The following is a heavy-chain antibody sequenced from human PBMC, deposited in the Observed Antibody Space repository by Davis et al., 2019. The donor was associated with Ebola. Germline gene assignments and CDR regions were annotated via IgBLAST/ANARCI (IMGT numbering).Heavy chain of an antibody. CDR3: ARHASGDFWYFGL. Sequence: GESLKISCAASGLIVSDNYMSWVRQAPGKGPEWVSVLYRDGRTYYADSVKGRFTISRDNSKNTLYLQMNSLRGEDTAMYYCARHASGDFWYFGLWGRGTLVTVSS. V-gene: IGHV3-53*01. CDR1: GLIVSDNY. CDR2: LYRDGRT. D-gene: IGHD3-10*01. J-gene: IGHJ2*01.